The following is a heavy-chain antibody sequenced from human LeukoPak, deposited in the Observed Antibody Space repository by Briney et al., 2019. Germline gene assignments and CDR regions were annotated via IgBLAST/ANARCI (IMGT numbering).Heavy chain of an antibody. CDR3: ARDGRVQHLVPYYYYYMDV. Sequence: GGSLRLSCAASGFNFNNFGMSWVRQAPGKGLEWVSAISGSGDSTYYTDSVKGRFTISRDNSKNTLYLQMNSLRAEDTAVYYCARDGRVQHLVPYYYYYMDVWGKGTTVTVSS. V-gene: IGHV3-23*01. D-gene: IGHD6-13*01. CDR2: ISGSGDST. CDR1: GFNFNNFG. J-gene: IGHJ6*03.